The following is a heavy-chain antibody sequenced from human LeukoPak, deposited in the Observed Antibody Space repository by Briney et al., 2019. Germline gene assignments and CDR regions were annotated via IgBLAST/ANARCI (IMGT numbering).Heavy chain of an antibody. D-gene: IGHD1-26*01. Sequence: SETLSLTCTVSGGSISSYYWSWIRQPPGKGLEWIGYIYYSGSTNYNPSLKSRVTISVDTSKNQFSLKLTSVTAADTAVYYCARVSIVGAGRVWFDPWGQGTLVTVPS. CDR2: IYYSGST. J-gene: IGHJ5*02. CDR3: ARVSIVGAGRVWFDP. CDR1: GGSISSYY. V-gene: IGHV4-59*01.